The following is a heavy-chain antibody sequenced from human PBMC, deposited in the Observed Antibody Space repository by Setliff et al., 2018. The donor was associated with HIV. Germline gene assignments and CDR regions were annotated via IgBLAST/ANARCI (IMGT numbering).Heavy chain of an antibody. CDR2: IYTSGST. V-gene: IGHV4-61*02. CDR3: ARDVLGYDSTGRFDL. D-gene: IGHD3-22*01. CDR1: GGSVSSGSYY. Sequence: SETLSLTCTVSGGSVSSGSYYWSWIRQPAGKGLQWNGRIYTSGSTNYNASLKSRVTISVDTSKNQFSLKLTSVTAADTAVYYCARDVLGYDSTGRFDLWGRGTLVTVSS. J-gene: IGHJ2*01.